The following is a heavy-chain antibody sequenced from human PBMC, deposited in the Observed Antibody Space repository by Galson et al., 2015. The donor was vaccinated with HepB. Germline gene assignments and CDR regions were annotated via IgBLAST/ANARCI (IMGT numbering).Heavy chain of an antibody. D-gene: IGHD3-22*01. CDR2: INPSGGST. J-gene: IGHJ6*03. CDR3: ARDAADLGNSGYPSYYYYYMDV. CDR1: GYTFTSYY. V-gene: IGHV1-46*01. Sequence: SVKVSCKASGYTFTSYYMHWVRQAPGQGLEWMGIINPSGGSTSYAQKFQGRVTMTRDTSTSTVYMELSSLRSEDTAVYYCARDAADLGNSGYPSYYYYYMDVWGKGTTVTVSS.